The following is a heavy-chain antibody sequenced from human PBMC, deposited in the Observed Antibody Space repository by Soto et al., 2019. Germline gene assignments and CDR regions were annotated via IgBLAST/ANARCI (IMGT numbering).Heavy chain of an antibody. D-gene: IGHD3-3*01. CDR2: ISGSGGST. Sequence: EVQLLESGGGLVQPGGSLRLSCAASGFTFSSYAMSWVRQAPGKGLEWVSAISGSGGSTYYADSVKGRFTIYRDNYKNTLYLQMNSLRAEDTAVYYCAKGVTIFGVVMDYWGQGTLVTVSS. J-gene: IGHJ4*02. V-gene: IGHV3-23*01. CDR3: AKGVTIFGVVMDY. CDR1: GFTFSSYA.